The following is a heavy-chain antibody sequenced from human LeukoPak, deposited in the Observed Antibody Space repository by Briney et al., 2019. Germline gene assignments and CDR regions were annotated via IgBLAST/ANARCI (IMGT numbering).Heavy chain of an antibody. Sequence: PSETLSLTCTVSGGSISSGDYYWSWIRQPPGKGLEWIGRIYTSGSTNYNPSLKSRVTMSVDTSKNQFSLKLSSVTAADTAVYYCARDSPRMDVWGKGTTVTVSS. CDR3: ARDSPRMDV. J-gene: IGHJ6*04. CDR1: GGSISSGDYY. CDR2: IYTSGST. V-gene: IGHV4-61*02.